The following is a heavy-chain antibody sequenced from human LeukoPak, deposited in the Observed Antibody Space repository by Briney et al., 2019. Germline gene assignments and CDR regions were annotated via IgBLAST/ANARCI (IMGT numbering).Heavy chain of an antibody. J-gene: IGHJ4*02. CDR3: ARAVLDSSGYYYEYYFDY. Sequence: PSETLSLTCTVSGGSISSYYWSWIRQPPGKGLEWIGYIYYSGSTNYNPSLKSRVTIPVDTSENQFSLKLSSVTAADTAVYYCARAVLDSSGYYYEYYFDYWGQGTLVTVSS. V-gene: IGHV4-59*01. CDR2: IYYSGST. CDR1: GGSISSYY. D-gene: IGHD3-22*01.